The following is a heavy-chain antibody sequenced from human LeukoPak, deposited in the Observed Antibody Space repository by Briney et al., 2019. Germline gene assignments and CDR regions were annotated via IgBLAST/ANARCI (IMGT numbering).Heavy chain of an antibody. D-gene: IGHD3-16*01. CDR3: ARHYGDAFDI. Sequence: SETLSLTCAVYGGSFSGYYWSWIRQPPGKGLEWIGEINHSGSTNYNPSLKSRVTISVDTSKNQFSLKLSSVTAADTAVYYCARHYGDAFDIWGQGTMVTVSS. CDR1: GGSFSGYY. V-gene: IGHV4-34*01. CDR2: INHSGST. J-gene: IGHJ3*02.